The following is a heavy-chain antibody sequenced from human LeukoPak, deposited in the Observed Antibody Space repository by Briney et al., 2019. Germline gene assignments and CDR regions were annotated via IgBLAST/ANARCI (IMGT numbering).Heavy chain of an antibody. V-gene: IGHV1-18*01. J-gene: IGHJ4*02. CDR3: ARSHCVGTYYDFWSGYYTEGLHY. Sequence: ASVKVSCKASGYTFTSYGISWVRQAPGQGLEWMGWISAYKGNTNYAQKLQGRVTMTTDTSTSTAYMELRSLRSDDTAVYYCARSHCVGTYYDFWSGYYTEGLHYWGQGTLVTVSS. CDR1: GYTFTSYG. CDR2: ISAYKGNT. D-gene: IGHD3-3*01.